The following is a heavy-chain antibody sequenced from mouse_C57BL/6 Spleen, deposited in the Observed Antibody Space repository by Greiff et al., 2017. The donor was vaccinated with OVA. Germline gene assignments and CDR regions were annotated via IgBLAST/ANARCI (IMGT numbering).Heavy chain of an antibody. CDR3: ARGKLAGGFAY. D-gene: IGHD4-1*01. V-gene: IGHV1-76*01. CDR2: IYPGSGNT. CDR1: GYTFTDYY. Sequence: QVQLKESGAELVRPGASVKLSCKASGYTFTDYYINWVKQRPGQGLEWIARIYPGSGNTYYNEKFKGKATLTAEKSSSTAYMQLSSLTSEDSAVYFCARGKLAGGFAYWGQGTLVTVSA. J-gene: IGHJ3*01.